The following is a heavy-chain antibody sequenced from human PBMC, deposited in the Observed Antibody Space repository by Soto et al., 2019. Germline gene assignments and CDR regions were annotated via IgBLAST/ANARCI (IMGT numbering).Heavy chain of an antibody. J-gene: IGHJ4*02. CDR3: ATQRGGIAVAVDH. D-gene: IGHD6-13*01. V-gene: IGHV1-46*01. Sequence: ASVKVSCKASGYTFTRYYVQWVRQAPVQGLEWMGIINPSDGITSYAQKIQGRVTMTRDTSTSTVYMELSSLRSEDTGVFYGATQRGGIAVAVDHWGEGTLVTLSS. CDR1: GYTFTRYY. CDR2: INPSDGIT.